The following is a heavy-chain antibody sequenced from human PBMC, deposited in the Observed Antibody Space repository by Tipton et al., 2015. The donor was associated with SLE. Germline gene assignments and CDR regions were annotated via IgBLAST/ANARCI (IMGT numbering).Heavy chain of an antibody. CDR3: ARGGSSSSDAFDI. J-gene: IGHJ3*02. D-gene: IGHD6-13*01. CDR1: GFTFSSYG. Sequence: SLRLSCAASGFTFSSYGMHWVRQAPGKGLEWVAVISYDGSNKYYADSVKGRFTISRDNSKNTLYLQMNSLRAEDTAVYYCARGGSSSSDAFDIWGQGTMVTVSS. CDR2: ISYDGSNK. V-gene: IGHV3-30*03.